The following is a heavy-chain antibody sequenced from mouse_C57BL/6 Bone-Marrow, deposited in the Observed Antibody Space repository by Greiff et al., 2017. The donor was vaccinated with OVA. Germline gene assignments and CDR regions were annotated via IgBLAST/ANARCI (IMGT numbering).Heavy chain of an antibody. CDR3: TNNWDYFDY. D-gene: IGHD4-1*01. Sequence: VKLMESGAELVRPGASVTLSCKASGYTFTDYEMHWVKQTPVHGLEWIGAIDPETGGTAYNQKFKGKAILTADKSTSTAYMELRSLTSEGAAVYYCTNNWDYFDYWGQGTTLTVSS. CDR1: GYTFTDYE. CDR2: IDPETGGT. V-gene: IGHV1-15*01. J-gene: IGHJ2*01.